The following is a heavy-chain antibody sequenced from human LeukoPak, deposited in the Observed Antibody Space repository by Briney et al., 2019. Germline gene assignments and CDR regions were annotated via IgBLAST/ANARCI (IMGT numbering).Heavy chain of an antibody. J-gene: IGHJ4*02. CDR1: GFTFSSYA. Sequence: PGGSLRLSCAASGFTFSSYAMSWVRQAPGKGLEWVSDISGSGGSTYYADSVKGRFTISRDNSKNTLYLQMNSLRAEDTAVYYCAKDHVAGLDDILTGYICDYWGQGTLVTVSS. V-gene: IGHV3-23*01. CDR3: AKDHVAGLDDILTGYICDY. CDR2: ISGSGGST. D-gene: IGHD3-9*01.